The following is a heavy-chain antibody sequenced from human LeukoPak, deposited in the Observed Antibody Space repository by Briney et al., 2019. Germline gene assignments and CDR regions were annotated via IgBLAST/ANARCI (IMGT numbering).Heavy chain of an antibody. CDR3: AREWGGYCTNGVCYPDY. CDR2: INPNSGGT. CDR1: GYTFTGYY. J-gene: IGHJ4*02. Sequence: GASVKVSCKASGYTFTGYYMHWVRQAPGQGLEWMGWINPNSGGTNYAQKFQGRVTMTRDTSINTAYMELSRLRSDDTAVYYCAREWGGYCTNGVCYPDYWGQGTLVTVSS. D-gene: IGHD2-8*01. V-gene: IGHV1-2*02.